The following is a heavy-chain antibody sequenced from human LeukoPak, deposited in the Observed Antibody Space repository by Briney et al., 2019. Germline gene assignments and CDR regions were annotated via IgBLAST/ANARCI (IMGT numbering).Heavy chain of an antibody. J-gene: IGHJ6*02. CDR2: INHSGST. CDR1: GGSFSGYY. D-gene: IGHD4-4*01. Sequence: PSETLSLTCAVYGGSFSGYYWSWIRQPPGKGLEWIGEINHSGSTNYNPSLKSRVTISVDTSKNQFSLKLSSVTAADTAVYYCARNSVPVTIYYYYGMDVWGQGTTVTVSS. V-gene: IGHV4-34*01. CDR3: ARNSVPVTIYYYYGMDV.